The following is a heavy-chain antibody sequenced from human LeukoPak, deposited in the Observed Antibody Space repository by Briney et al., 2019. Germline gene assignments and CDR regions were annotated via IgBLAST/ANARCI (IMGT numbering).Heavy chain of an antibody. CDR2: ISYDGSNK. CDR1: GFTFSSYA. D-gene: IGHD1-26*01. Sequence: GGSLRLSCAASGFTFSSYAMHWVRQAPGKGLEWVAVISYDGSNKYYADSVKGRFTISRDNSKNTLYLQMNSLRAEDTAVYYCAKAASPTTRYFDYWGQGTLVTASS. V-gene: IGHV3-30-3*01. J-gene: IGHJ4*02. CDR3: AKAASPTTRYFDY.